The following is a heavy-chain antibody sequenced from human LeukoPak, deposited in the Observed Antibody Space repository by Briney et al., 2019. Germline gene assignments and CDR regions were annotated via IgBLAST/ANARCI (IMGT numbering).Heavy chain of an antibody. CDR2: ISSSGGTI. J-gene: IGHJ4*02. D-gene: IGHD3-10*01. V-gene: IGHV3-48*03. Sequence: QPGGSLRLSCAASGFTFSSYEMNWVRQAPGKGLEWVSYISSSGGTIYYADSVKGRFTSSSDNAKNSLYLQMNSLRAEDTAVYYCARDGGNYYGSGMYSDYWGQGTLVTVSS. CDR3: ARDGGNYYGSGMYSDY. CDR1: GFTFSSYE.